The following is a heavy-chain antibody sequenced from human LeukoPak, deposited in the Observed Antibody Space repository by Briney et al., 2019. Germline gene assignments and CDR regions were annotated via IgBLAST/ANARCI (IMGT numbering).Heavy chain of an antibody. CDR2: IWYDGSNK. V-gene: IGHV3-33*01. CDR1: GFTFSSYG. J-gene: IGHJ4*02. Sequence: GGSLRLSCEASGFTFSSYGMHWVRQAPGKGLEWVAVIWYDGSNKYYADSVKGRFTISRDNSKNTLYLQMNSLRAEDTAVYYCARGRAGAARSTNYDYWGQGTLVTVSS. D-gene: IGHD2/OR15-2a*01. CDR3: ARGRAGAARSTNYDY.